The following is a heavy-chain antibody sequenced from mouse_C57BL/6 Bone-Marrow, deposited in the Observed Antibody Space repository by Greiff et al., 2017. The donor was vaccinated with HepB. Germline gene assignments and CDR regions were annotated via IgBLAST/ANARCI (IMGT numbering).Heavy chain of an antibody. CDR1: GYTFTSYW. J-gene: IGHJ2*01. CDR3: ARFYPAYFDY. CDR2: IHPNSGST. V-gene: IGHV1-64*01. Sequence: QVHVKQSGAELARPGASVKLSCKASGYTFTSYWMHWVKQRPGQGLEWIGMIHPNSGSTNYNEKFKSKATLTVDKSSSTAYMQLSSLTSEDSAVYYCARFYPAYFDYWGQGTTLTVSS.